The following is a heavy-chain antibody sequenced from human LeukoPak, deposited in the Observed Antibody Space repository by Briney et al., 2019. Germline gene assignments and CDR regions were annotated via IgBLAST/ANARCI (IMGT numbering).Heavy chain of an antibody. CDR2: VYYLGST. CDR1: GASMSRYY. CDR3: ARFSPRAMGNYLDF. V-gene: IGHV4-59*12. Sequence: SETLSLTCTVSGASMSRYYWTWIRQPPGKGLEWIGYVYYLGSTNYNPSLNSRVIISLETSKNQFSLNLSSVTAADTAVYYCARFSPRAMGNYLDFWGQGTLVTVSS. J-gene: IGHJ4*02. D-gene: IGHD7-27*01.